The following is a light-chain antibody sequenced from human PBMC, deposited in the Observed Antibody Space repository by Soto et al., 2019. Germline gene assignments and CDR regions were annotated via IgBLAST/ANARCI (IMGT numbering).Light chain of an antibody. Sequence: EIVLTQSPATLSLSPGERATLSCRASQSVSSYLAWYQQKPGQAPRLLFYDASNRATGIPARFSGSGSGTDFTLTISSLEPEDFAVYYCQQRSNWRTFGQGTKVEIK. CDR3: QQRSNWRT. CDR2: DAS. V-gene: IGKV3-11*01. CDR1: QSVSSY. J-gene: IGKJ1*01.